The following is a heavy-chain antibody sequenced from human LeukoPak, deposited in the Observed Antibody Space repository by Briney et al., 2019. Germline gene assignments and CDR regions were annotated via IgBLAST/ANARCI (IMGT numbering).Heavy chain of an antibody. CDR3: TRGSSGRRDN. J-gene: IGHJ4*02. D-gene: IGHD6-19*01. CDR2: MNTNSGNT. V-gene: IGHV1-8*01. Sequence: GASVTVSFKSSVYTFTSCDINWVRQATGQGREGRGWMNTNSGNTGDVQSFQGSITITRDISIGTAYMELSNLTSEDTAIYYCTRGSSGRRDNWGQGTLVTVSA. CDR1: VYTFTSCD.